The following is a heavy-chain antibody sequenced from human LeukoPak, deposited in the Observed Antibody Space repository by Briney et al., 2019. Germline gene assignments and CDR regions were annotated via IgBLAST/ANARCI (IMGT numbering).Heavy chain of an antibody. CDR2: IYHSGST. Sequence: SETLSLTCTVSGYSISSGYYWGWIRQPPGKGLEWIGSIYHSGSTYYNPSLKSRVTISVDTSKNQFSLKLSSVTAADTAVCYCARVGSVDTAQDYWGQGTLVTVSS. V-gene: IGHV4-38-2*02. J-gene: IGHJ4*02. CDR3: ARVGSVDTAQDY. CDR1: GYSISSGYY. D-gene: IGHD5-18*01.